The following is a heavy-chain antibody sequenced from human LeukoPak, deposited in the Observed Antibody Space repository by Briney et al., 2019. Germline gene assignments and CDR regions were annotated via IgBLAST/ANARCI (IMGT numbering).Heavy chain of an antibody. CDR2: INWNGGST. CDR3: AKAGYGDSEGGYFDY. CDR1: GFTFDDYG. V-gene: IGHV3-20*04. D-gene: IGHD4-17*01. Sequence: PGGSLRLSCAASGFTFDDYGMSWVRQAPGKGLEWVSGINWNGGSTGYADSVKGRFTISRDNAKNSLYLQMNSLRAEDTALYYCAKAGYGDSEGGYFDYWGQGTLVTVSS. J-gene: IGHJ4*02.